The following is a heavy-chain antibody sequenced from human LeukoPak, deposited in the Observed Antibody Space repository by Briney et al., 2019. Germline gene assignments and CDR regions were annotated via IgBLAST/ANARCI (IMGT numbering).Heavy chain of an antibody. Sequence: GGSLRLSCAASGFTFSTYWMSWVRQAPGKGLEWVANMKQDGSEKYDVDSVKGRFTISRDNGKNSLYLQMNSLRAEDTAVYYCARLRCSSTSCFFDYWGQGTLVTVSS. D-gene: IGHD2-2*01. CDR2: MKQDGSEK. CDR1: GFTFSTYW. CDR3: ARLRCSSTSCFFDY. J-gene: IGHJ4*02. V-gene: IGHV3-7*01.